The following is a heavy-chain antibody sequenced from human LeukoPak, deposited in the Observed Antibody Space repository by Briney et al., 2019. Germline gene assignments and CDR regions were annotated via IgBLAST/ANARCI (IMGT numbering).Heavy chain of an antibody. D-gene: IGHD1-26*01. V-gene: IGHV3-66*01. J-gene: IGHJ4*02. CDR2: LYSGGGT. CDR3: ARGVTSYYKDPFGD. CDR1: GFTLTTYT. Sequence: GGSLRLSCAASGFTLTTYTMSWVRQAPGKGLEWVSVLYSGGGTFYTDSVKDRFTISRDNFKNTLYLQMNSLRAEDTAVYYCARGVTSYYKDPFGDWGQGTLVIVSS.